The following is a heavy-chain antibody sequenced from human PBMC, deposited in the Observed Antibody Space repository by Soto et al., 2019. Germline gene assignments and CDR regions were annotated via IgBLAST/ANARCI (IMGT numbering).Heavy chain of an antibody. D-gene: IGHD6-13*01. J-gene: IGHJ6*03. CDR2: IYYSGST. CDR1: GGSISSGGYY. V-gene: IGHV4-31*03. CDR3: ARGSQQPTKLGYYYYMDV. Sequence: PSETLSLTCTVSGGSISSGGYYWSWIRQHPGKGLEWIGYIYYSGSTYYNPSLKSRVTISVDTSKNQFSLKLSSVTAADTAVYYCARGSQQPTKLGYYYYMDVWGKGTTVTVSS.